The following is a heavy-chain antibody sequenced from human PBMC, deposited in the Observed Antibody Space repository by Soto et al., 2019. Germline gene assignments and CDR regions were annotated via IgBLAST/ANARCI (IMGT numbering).Heavy chain of an antibody. CDR3: ARDFRSWILTAAGINPPGY. CDR1: GFTFSSYA. CDR2: ISYDGSNK. D-gene: IGHD6-13*01. Sequence: GVSLRLSCAASGFTFSSYAMDWVRQAPGKGLEWVAVISYDGSNKYYADSVKGRFTISRDNSKNTLYLQMNSLRAEDTAVYYCARDFRSWILTAAGINPPGYWGQGTLVTVSS. J-gene: IGHJ4*02. V-gene: IGHV3-30-3*01.